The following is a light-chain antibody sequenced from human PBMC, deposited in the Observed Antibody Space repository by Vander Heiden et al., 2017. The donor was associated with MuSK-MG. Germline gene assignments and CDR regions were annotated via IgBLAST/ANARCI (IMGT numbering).Light chain of an antibody. J-gene: IGLJ1*01. Sequence: QSALTQPASVSGSPGQSITISCPGTSSDVGCYNYVSWYQQHPGKAPKLMIYEVSKRPSGVSNRFSGSKSGNTASLTISGLQAEDEADYYCSSYTSSSTLLGTGTKVTVL. CDR2: EVS. CDR3: SSYTSSSTL. V-gene: IGLV2-14*01. CDR1: SSDVGCYNY.